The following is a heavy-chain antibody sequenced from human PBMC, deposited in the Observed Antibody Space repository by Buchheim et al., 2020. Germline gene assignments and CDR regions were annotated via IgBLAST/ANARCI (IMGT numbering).Heavy chain of an antibody. CDR2: IYYSGST. CDR1: GGSISSSSYY. CDR3: ARDNTAMVSKWWNYYYYGMDV. V-gene: IGHV4-39*07. J-gene: IGHJ6*02. D-gene: IGHD5-18*01. Sequence: QLQLQESGPGLVKPSETLSLTCTVSGGSISSSSYYWGWIRQPPGKGLEWIGSIYYSGSTYYNPSLKSRVTISVDTSKNQFSLKLSSVTAADTAVYYCARDNTAMVSKWWNYYYYGMDVWGQGTT.